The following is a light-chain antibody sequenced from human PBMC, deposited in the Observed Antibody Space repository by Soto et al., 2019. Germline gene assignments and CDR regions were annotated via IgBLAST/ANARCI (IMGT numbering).Light chain of an antibody. V-gene: IGLV2-14*01. CDR2: DVS. CDR3: SSYTSSSTLLE. J-gene: IGLJ3*02. CDR1: SSDVGGYNY. Sequence: QSALTQPASVSGSPGQSITISCTGTSSDVGGYNYVSWYQQHPGKAPKLMIYDVSNRPSGGSNRFSGSKSGNTASLTISGLQADDEADYYCSSYTSSSTLLEFGGGTKLTVL.